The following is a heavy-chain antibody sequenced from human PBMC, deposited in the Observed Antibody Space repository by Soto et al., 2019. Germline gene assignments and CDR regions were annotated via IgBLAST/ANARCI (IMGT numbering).Heavy chain of an antibody. CDR3: ARWDDYGASDQYHFDH. Sequence: EASVKVSCKASGYTFTASGISWVRQAPGQGLEWMGWTSIYNGHTEYSPKFLGRVVMTTDTSADTADLELRSLRPDDAALYYCARWDDYGASDQYHFDHWGQGTLVTVSS. V-gene: IGHV1-18*01. CDR2: TSIYNGHT. CDR1: GYTFTASG. D-gene: IGHD4-17*01. J-gene: IGHJ4*02.